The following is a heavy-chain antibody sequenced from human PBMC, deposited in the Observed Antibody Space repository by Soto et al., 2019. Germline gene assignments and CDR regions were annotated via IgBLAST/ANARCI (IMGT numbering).Heavy chain of an antibody. CDR2: IYYTGST. J-gene: IGHJ6*02. CDR3: ARIHFGDEPSYYYYGMDV. V-gene: IGHV4-30-4*01. CDR1: GGSFSSGDYY. Sequence: QVQLQESGPGVVKPSQTLSLTCTVSGGSFSSGDYYWSWVRQPPGEGLEWIGYIYYTGSTFNNPSFKSRVSISIETSKTQFSLKLSSVTAADTAVYYCARIHFGDEPSYYYYGMDVWGQGTTVTVSS. D-gene: IGHD4-17*01.